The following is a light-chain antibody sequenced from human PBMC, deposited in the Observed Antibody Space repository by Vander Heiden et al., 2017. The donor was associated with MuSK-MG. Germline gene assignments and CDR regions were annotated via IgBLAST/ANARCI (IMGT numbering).Light chain of an antibody. V-gene: IGKV3-15*01. CDR1: QSVSSK. CDR3: HQYNNWPPWT. CDR2: GAS. J-gene: IGKJ1*01. Sequence: EIVMTQSPATLSVSPGERATLSCRASQSVSSKLAWYQQRPGQAPRLLIYGASTRAPGVPARFSGSGYGTEFTLTISSRQSEDFAVYYCHQYNNWPPWTFGQGTKVEI.